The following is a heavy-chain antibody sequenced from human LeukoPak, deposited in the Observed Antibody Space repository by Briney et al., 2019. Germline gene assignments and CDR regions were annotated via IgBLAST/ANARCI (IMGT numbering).Heavy chain of an antibody. CDR2: ISGSGGST. D-gene: IGHD3-22*01. J-gene: IGHJ4*02. Sequence: GSLRLSCAASGFTFSSYAMSWVRQAPGKGLEWVSAISGSGGSTYYADSVKGRFTISRDNSKNTLYLQMNSLRAEDTAVYYCAKDSTYYYDSSGYQPLLDYFDYWGQGTLVTVSS. V-gene: IGHV3-23*01. CDR1: GFTFSSYA. CDR3: AKDSTYYYDSSGYQPLLDYFDY.